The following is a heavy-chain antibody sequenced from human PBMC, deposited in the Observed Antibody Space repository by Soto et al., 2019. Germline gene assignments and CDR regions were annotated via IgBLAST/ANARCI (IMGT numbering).Heavy chain of an antibody. D-gene: IGHD2-2*01. CDR1: GFTFSSYS. Sequence: DGRLLESGGGLVQPGGSLRFSCAASGFTFSSYSMSWVRQAPGKGLEWVSTIGTSASTYYGDSVRGRFTISRDNSRNTLYLQMNSLRAEDTAVYYCADLSRYCTSSNCDWGQGTLVTVSS. CDR2: IGTSAST. J-gene: IGHJ4*02. V-gene: IGHV3-23*01. CDR3: ADLSRYCTSSNCD.